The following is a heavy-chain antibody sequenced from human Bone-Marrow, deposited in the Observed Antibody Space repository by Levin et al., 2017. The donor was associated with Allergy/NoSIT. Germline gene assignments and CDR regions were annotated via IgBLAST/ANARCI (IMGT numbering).Heavy chain of an antibody. J-gene: IGHJ3*02. CDR1: GFTFGGYS. CDR2: ISSSSRTL. Sequence: GGSLRLSCAASGFTFGGYSMSWVRQAPGKGLEFISYISSSSRTLYYADSVRGRFTISRDNAKNSLYLQMNSLRDEDTAVYYCAREGVATWEAVDMWGQGTMVTVSS. V-gene: IGHV3-48*02. CDR3: AREGVATWEAVDM. D-gene: IGHD5-12*01.